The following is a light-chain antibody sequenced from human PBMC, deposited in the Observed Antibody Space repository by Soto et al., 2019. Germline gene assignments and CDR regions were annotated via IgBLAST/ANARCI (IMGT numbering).Light chain of an antibody. J-gene: IGKJ1*01. V-gene: IGKV1-39*01. CDR3: QTSYSTPVT. CDR1: QSISSY. CDR2: AAS. Sequence: DIQMTQSPSSLSASVGDRVTITCRASQSISSYLNWSQQKPGKAPKLLIYAASSLQSGVPSRFSVSGSGTALTLTISSLRPEDFATYYCQTSYSTPVTCGQGTKVEIK.